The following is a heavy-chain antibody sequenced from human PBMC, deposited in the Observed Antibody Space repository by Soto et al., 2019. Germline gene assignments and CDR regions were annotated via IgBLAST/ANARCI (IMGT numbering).Heavy chain of an antibody. CDR3: AKGGGVGSSWQTREYFQH. J-gene: IGHJ1*01. D-gene: IGHD6-13*01. V-gene: IGHV3-23*01. CDR1: GFTFSSYA. CDR2: ISGSGGST. Sequence: EVQLLESGGGLVQPGGSLRLSCAASGFTFSSYAMSWVRQAPGKGLEWVSAISGSGGSTYYADSVKGRFTIPRDNSKNKLYLQMNSLRAEDTAVYYCAKGGGVGSSWQTREYFQHWGQGTLVTVSS.